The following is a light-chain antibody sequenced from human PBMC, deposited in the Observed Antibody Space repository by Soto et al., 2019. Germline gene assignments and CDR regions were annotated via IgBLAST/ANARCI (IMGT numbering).Light chain of an antibody. CDR3: QQYNNWPRT. V-gene: IGKV3-15*01. CDR1: QGVXSN. CDR2: XAT. Sequence: EIVMTQSPATLSVSPGERATLSCRASQGVXSNLAWYQKKPGQAPRPLIRXATTRATGITARFSGSGSGTEFTHTISSLQSEDCAVYYCQQYNNWPRTFGQGTKV. J-gene: IGKJ1*01.